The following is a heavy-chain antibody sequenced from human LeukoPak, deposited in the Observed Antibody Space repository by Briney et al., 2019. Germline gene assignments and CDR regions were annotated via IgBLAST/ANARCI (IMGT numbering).Heavy chain of an antibody. V-gene: IGHV3-30*01. D-gene: IGHD1-26*01. Sequence: SGGSLRLSCAASGFTFSSYAMHWVRQAPGKGLEWVAVISYDGSNKYYADSVRGRFTISRDNSKNTLYLQMNSLRAEDTAVYYCARDWDGYFDLWGRGTLVTVSS. J-gene: IGHJ2*01. CDR1: GFTFSSYA. CDR3: ARDWDGYFDL. CDR2: ISYDGSNK.